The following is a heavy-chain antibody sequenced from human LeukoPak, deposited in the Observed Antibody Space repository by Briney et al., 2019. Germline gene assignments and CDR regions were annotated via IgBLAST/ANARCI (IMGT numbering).Heavy chain of an antibody. D-gene: IGHD3-3*01. Sequence: SETLSLTCAVYGGSFSGYYWSWIRQPPGKGLEWIGEINHSGSTNYNPSLKCRVTISVDTSKNQFSLKLSSVTAADTAVYYCASEWPDDAFDIWGQGTMVTVSS. V-gene: IGHV4-34*01. CDR2: INHSGST. CDR3: ASEWPDDAFDI. J-gene: IGHJ3*02. CDR1: GGSFSGYY.